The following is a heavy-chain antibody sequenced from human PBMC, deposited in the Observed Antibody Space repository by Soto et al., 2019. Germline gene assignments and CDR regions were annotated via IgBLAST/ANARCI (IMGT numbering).Heavy chain of an antibody. J-gene: IGHJ5*02. Sequence: GGSLRLSCAASGFTFSSYGMHWVRQAPGKGLEWVAVISYDGSNKYYADSVKGRFTISRDNSKNTLYLQMNSLRAEDTAVYYCAKDLFPSGDFWSGSDPWGQGTLVTVSS. CDR2: ISYDGSNK. V-gene: IGHV3-30*18. CDR1: GFTFSSYG. D-gene: IGHD3-3*01. CDR3: AKDLFPSGDFWSGSDP.